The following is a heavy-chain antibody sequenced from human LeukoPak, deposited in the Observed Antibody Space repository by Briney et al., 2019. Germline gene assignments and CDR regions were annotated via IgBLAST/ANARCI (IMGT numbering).Heavy chain of an antibody. D-gene: IGHD3-9*01. J-gene: IGHJ3*02. Sequence: GGSLRLSCAASGFTFSSYVMHWVRQAPGKGLEWVAVISYDGSNKYYADSVKGRFTISRDNSKNTLYLQTNSLRAEDTAVYYCARASVLRYFDWSAPDAFDIWGQGTMVTVSS. CDR3: ARASVLRYFDWSAPDAFDI. CDR1: GFTFSSYV. CDR2: ISYDGSNK. V-gene: IGHV3-30-3*01.